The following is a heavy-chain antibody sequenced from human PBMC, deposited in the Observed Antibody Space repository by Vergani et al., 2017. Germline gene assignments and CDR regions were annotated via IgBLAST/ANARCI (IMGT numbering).Heavy chain of an antibody. CDR1: GFSFSDHY. Sequence: QVQLVESGGGLVKPGGSLRLFCAAFGFSFSDHYMTWIPQAPGKELEWVSYISNSGNTIEYADSVKGRFSISRDNAKSSLFLQMDNLRAEDTAVYYCARDHRDYNNYPGTFDICGQGSMVTVSS. CDR2: ISNSGNTI. D-gene: IGHD5-24*01. J-gene: IGHJ3*02. V-gene: IGHV3-11*01. CDR3: ARDHRDYNNYPGTFDI.